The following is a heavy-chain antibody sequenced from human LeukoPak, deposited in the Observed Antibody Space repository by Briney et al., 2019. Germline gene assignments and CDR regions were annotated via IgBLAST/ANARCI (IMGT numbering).Heavy chain of an antibody. V-gene: IGHV4-31*03. J-gene: IGHJ4*02. CDR3: ASYYGSDTFDY. Sequence: TSETLSLTCTVSGGSISSGGYYWSWIRQHPGKGLEWIGYIYYSRSTYYNPSLKSRVTISVDTSKNQFSPKLSSVTAADTAVYYCASYYGSDTFDYWGQGTLVTVSS. D-gene: IGHD3-10*01. CDR2: IYYSRST. CDR1: GGSISSGGYY.